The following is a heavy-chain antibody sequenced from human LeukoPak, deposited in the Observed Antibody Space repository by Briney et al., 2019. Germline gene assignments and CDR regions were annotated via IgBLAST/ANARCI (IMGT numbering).Heavy chain of an antibody. CDR2: TYYRSKLYN. CDR1: GDSVSSNSAA. D-gene: IGHD1-26*01. CDR3: ASSIIVGASLGY. V-gene: IGHV6-1*01. Sequence: SQTLSLTCAISGDSVSSNSAAWNWIRQSPSRGLEWLGRTYYRSKLYNDYAVSVKSRITINPDTSKNQFSPQLNSVTPEDTAVYYCASSIIVGASLGYWGQGTLVTVSS. J-gene: IGHJ4*02.